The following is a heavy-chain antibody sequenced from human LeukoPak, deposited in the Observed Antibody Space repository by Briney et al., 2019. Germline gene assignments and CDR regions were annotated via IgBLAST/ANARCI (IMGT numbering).Heavy chain of an antibody. Sequence: SETLSLTCTVSGGSISSYYWSWIRQPPGKGLEWVGYIYYSGSTNYNPSLKSRVTISVDTTKNQFSLKLSSVTAADTAVYYCARSRTEYSSGSYYVYYWGQGTLVTVSS. CDR3: ARSRTEYSSGSYYVYY. D-gene: IGHD3-10*01. CDR2: IYYSGST. CDR1: GGSISSYY. J-gene: IGHJ4*02. V-gene: IGHV4-59*08.